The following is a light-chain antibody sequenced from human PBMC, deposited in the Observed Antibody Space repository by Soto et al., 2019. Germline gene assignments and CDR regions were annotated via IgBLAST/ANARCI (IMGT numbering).Light chain of an antibody. CDR3: QQYGSSPFT. CDR2: DAS. Sequence: DIVLTQSPATLSLSPGERATLSCGASQSVSNSYLAWYQQKPGLAPRLLIYDASTRAPGIPDRFSGSGSGTDFTLTISRLEPEDFAVYSCQQYGSSPFTFGGGTKVEIK. CDR1: QSVSNSY. V-gene: IGKV3D-20*01. J-gene: IGKJ4*01.